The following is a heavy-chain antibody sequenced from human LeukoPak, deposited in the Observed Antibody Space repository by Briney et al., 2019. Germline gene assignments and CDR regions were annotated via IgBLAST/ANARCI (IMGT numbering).Heavy chain of an antibody. CDR1: GGSISSSSYY. CDR2: IYYSGST. CDR3: ARVNSGSYSYYFDY. D-gene: IGHD1-26*01. V-gene: IGHV4-39*07. Sequence: NPSETLSLTCTVSGGSISSSSYYWGWIRQPPGKGLEWIGSIYYSGSTYYNPSLKSRVTISVDTSKNQFSLKLSSVTAADTAVYYCARVNSGSYSYYFDYWGQGTLVTVSS. J-gene: IGHJ4*02.